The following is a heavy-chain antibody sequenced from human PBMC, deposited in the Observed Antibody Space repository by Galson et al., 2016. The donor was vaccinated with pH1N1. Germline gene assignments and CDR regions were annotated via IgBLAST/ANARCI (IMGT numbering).Heavy chain of an antibody. J-gene: IGHJ4*02. CDR1: GFTFSSYG. CDR3: AKDQGEYCSSTSCYGYDY. Sequence: SLRLSCAASGFTFSSYGMSWVRQAPGKGLEWVSGFSGSGGSTYYADSVKGRFTISRDNSMNTLYLQMNSLRAEDTAVYYCAKDQGEYCSSTSCYGYDYWGQGTLVTVSS. V-gene: IGHV3-23*01. D-gene: IGHD2-2*01. CDR2: FSGSGGST.